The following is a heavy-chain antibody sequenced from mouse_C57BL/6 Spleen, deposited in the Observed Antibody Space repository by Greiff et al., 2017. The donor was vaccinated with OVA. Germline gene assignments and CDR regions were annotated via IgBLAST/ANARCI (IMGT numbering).Heavy chain of an antibody. CDR1: GFSLTSYG. V-gene: IGHV2-6-2*01. CDR2: IWSDGST. D-gene: IGHD3-2*02. CDR3: ARHADSSGYRYYAMDY. Sequence: LVAPSQSLSITCTVSGFSLTSYGVHWVRQPPGKGLEWLVVIWSDGSTTYNSALKSRLSISKDNSKSQVFLKMNSLQTDDTAMYYCARHADSSGYRYYAMDYWGQGTSVTVSS. J-gene: IGHJ4*01.